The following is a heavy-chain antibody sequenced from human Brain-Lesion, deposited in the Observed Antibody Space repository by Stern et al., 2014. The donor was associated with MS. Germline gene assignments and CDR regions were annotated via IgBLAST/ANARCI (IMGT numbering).Heavy chain of an antibody. Sequence: QVHLVESGPGLVKPSETLSLTCTVSGGSISRSTYYWGWLRLSPGKGLEWIGSVYYSGSTFYNPSPKSRAILSVHMSTTHVSPPRASVTAADTGLYYCARASGLFEYWGQGVLVTVSS. D-gene: IGHD3-16*01. J-gene: IGHJ4*02. CDR3: ARASGLFEY. V-gene: IGHV4-39*02. CDR2: VYYSGST. CDR1: GGSISRSTYY.